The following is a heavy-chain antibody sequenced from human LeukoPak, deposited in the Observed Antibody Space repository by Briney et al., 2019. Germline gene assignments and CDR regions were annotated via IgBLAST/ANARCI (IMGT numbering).Heavy chain of an antibody. Sequence: GGSLRLSCAASGFTFSSYAMSWVRQAPGKGLEWEANIKQDGSEKYYVDSAKGRFTISRDNAKNSLYLQMNSLRAEDTAVYYCARDSGSYGYWGQGTLVTVSS. D-gene: IGHD1-26*01. CDR3: ARDSGSYGY. CDR2: IKQDGSEK. J-gene: IGHJ4*02. CDR1: GFTFSSYA. V-gene: IGHV3-7*01.